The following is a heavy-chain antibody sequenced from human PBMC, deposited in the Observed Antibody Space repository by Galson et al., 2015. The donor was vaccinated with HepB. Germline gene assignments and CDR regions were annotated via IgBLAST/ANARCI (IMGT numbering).Heavy chain of an antibody. D-gene: IGHD1-26*01. V-gene: IGHV1-58*02. CDR3: AALIVGAINGFDY. J-gene: IGHJ4*02. CDR1: GGTFSSYA. Sequence: SVKVSCKASGGTFSSYAISWVRQAPGQGLEWIGWIVVGSGNTNYAQKFQERVTITRDMSTSTAYMELSSLRSEDTAVYYCAALIVGAINGFDYWGQGTLVTVSS. CDR2: IVVGSGNT.